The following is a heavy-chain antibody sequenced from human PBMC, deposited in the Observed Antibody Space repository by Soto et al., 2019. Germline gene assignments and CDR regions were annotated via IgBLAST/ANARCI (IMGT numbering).Heavy chain of an antibody. CDR2: ISVYSGKT. CDR1: GYTFTSYG. CDR3: ARVDTAMDYYYYYGMDV. D-gene: IGHD5-18*01. Sequence: ASVKVSCKASGYTFTSYGISWVRQAPGQGLEWMGWISVYSGKTNYAQKLQGRVTMTTDTSTSTAYMELRSLRSDDTAVYYCARVDTAMDYYYYYGMDVWGQGTTVTVSS. J-gene: IGHJ6*02. V-gene: IGHV1-18*01.